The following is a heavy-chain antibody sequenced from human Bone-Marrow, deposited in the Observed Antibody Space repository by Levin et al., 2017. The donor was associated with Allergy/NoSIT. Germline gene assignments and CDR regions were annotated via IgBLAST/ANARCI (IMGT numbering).Heavy chain of an antibody. CDR1: GYDFASYG. D-gene: IGHD1-7*01. J-gene: IGHJ4*02. Sequence: WASVKVSCKAFGYDFASYGITWVRQAPGQGLEWLGWISNYDNHTNYAQKFQGRVIMTTDTSTTTAYMELRSLRSDDTAVYFCVRAGFRTGTTGGAYWGQGTLVTVSS. CDR3: VRAGFRTGTTGGAY. V-gene: IGHV1-18*01. CDR2: ISNYDNHT.